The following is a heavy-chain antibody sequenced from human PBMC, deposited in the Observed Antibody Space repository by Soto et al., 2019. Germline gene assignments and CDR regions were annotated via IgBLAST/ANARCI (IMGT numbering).Heavy chain of an antibody. D-gene: IGHD1-20*01. CDR2: IWYDGSNK. J-gene: IGHJ6*02. Sequence: GGSLRLSCAASGFTFSSYGMHWVRQAPGKGLEWVAVIWYDGSNKYYADSVKGRFTISRDNSKNTLYLQMNSLRAEDTAVYYCARDGAGYNWNGYGMDVWGQGTTVTVSS. V-gene: IGHV3-33*01. CDR3: ARDGAGYNWNGYGMDV. CDR1: GFTFSSYG.